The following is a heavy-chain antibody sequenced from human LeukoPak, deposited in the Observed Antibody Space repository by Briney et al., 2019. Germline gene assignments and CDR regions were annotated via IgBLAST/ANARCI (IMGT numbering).Heavy chain of an antibody. CDR3: GRDLKITDRRGSPFDY. CDR2: ISSSCSYI. V-gene: IGHV3-21*01. CDR1: GFTFSSYS. J-gene: IGHJ4*02. D-gene: IGHD3-16*01. Sequence: GGSLRLSCAASGFTFSSYSMNWVRQAPGKGLEWVSSISSSCSYIYYADSVKGRFTISRDNAKNSLYLQMNSLRAEDTAVYYCGRDLKITDRRGSPFDYWGQGTLVTVSS.